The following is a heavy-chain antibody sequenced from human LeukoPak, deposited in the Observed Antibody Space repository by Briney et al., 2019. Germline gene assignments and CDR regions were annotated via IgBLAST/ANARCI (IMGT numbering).Heavy chain of an antibody. CDR3: ARGVVVVPAAIPDAVPLPDY. Sequence: GASVKVSCKASGYTFTSYGISWVRQAPGQGLEWMGWISAYNGNTNYAQKLQGRVTMTTDTSTSTAYMELRSLRSDDTAVYYCARGVVVVPAAIPDAVPLPDYWGQGTLVTVSS. CDR2: ISAYNGNT. CDR1: GYTFTSYG. D-gene: IGHD2-2*02. J-gene: IGHJ4*02. V-gene: IGHV1-18*01.